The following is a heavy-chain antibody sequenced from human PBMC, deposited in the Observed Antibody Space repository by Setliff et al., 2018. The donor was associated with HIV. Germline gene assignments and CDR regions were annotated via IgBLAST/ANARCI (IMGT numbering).Heavy chain of an antibody. Sequence: ASVKVSCKASGYNLTTYDINWVRQATGQGLEWMGWMNPNSGNTDYAQKFQGRVTMTRNTSISTVYMEMSSLRSEDTAVYYCARGDPRRGYSYGPEYMDVWGKGTTVTVSS. CDR2: MNPNSGNT. J-gene: IGHJ6*03. V-gene: IGHV1-8*02. CDR1: GYNLTTYD. D-gene: IGHD5-18*01. CDR3: ARGDPRRGYSYGPEYMDV.